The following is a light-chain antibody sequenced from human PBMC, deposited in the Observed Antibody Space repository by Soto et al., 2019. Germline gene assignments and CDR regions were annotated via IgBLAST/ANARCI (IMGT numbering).Light chain of an antibody. CDR3: QQYRLYPWT. V-gene: IGKV1-5*03. J-gene: IGKJ1*01. CDR1: QSIGIS. Sequence: DIQMTQSPSTLSASVGDRVTITCRASQSIGISLAWYQQKPGKAPNLLIYRASSLESGVPSRFSGSGSGAEFTLTISSLQPDDFATYYCQQYRLYPWTFGQGTEVE. CDR2: RAS.